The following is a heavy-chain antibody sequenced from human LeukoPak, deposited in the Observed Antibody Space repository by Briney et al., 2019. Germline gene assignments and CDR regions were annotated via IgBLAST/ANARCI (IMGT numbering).Heavy chain of an antibody. D-gene: IGHD3-10*01. J-gene: IGHJ4*02. CDR1: GYTFTSYD. CDR2: MNPNSGNT. Sequence: ASVKVSCKASGYTFTSYDINWVRQATGQGLEWMGWMNPNSGNTGYAQKFQGRVTITRNTSISTAYMELSSLRSEDTAVYYCAAGWPDRVLVYFDYWGQGTLVTVSS. CDR3: AAGWPDRVLVYFDY. V-gene: IGHV1-8*03.